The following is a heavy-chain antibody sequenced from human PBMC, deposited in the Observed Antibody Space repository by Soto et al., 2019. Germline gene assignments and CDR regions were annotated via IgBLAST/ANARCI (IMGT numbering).Heavy chain of an antibody. D-gene: IGHD2-8*01. CDR3: VRGRGVCYAPINACVDY. Sequence: GGSLRLSCAASGVTFSDYYMSWIRQAPGKGLEWVSYISSSGSTIYYADSVKGRFTISRDNAKNSLYLQMNSLRAEDTAVYYCVRGRGVCYAPINACVDYWGQGTLVTVSS. V-gene: IGHV3-11*01. CDR2: ISSSGSTI. CDR1: GVTFSDYY. J-gene: IGHJ4*02.